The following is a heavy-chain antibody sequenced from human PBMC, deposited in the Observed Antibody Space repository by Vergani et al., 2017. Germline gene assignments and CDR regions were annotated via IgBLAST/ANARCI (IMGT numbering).Heavy chain of an antibody. Sequence: EVQLVESGGGLVKPGGSLRLSCAASGFTFSRYSMNWVRQAPGKGLEWVSSISSGTSYKYYADSVRGRFTISRDDAKSSLYLQMNSLRAEDTAVYYCARDQTSYSSSIGYWGQGTLVTVSS. V-gene: IGHV3-21*01. J-gene: IGHJ4*02. CDR1: GFTFSRYS. CDR2: ISSGTSYK. D-gene: IGHD6-6*01. CDR3: ARDQTSYSSSIGY.